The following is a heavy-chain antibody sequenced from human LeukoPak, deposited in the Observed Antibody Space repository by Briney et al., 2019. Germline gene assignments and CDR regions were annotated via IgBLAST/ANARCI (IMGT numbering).Heavy chain of an antibody. V-gene: IGHV3-48*04. Sequence: GGSLRLSCAASGFVLSSYSMNWVRQAPGKGLEWISHISISSSTTFYADSVKGRFTISRDNAKNSLYLQMNSLRVDDTAVYFCTRDPADYWGRGTLVTVSS. J-gene: IGHJ4*02. CDR3: TRDPADY. CDR2: ISISSSTT. CDR1: GFVLSSYS.